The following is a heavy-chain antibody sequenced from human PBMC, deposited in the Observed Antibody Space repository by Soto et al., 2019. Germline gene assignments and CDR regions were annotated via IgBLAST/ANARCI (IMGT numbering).Heavy chain of an antibody. CDR2: IIPIFGTA. V-gene: IGHV1-69*13. J-gene: IGHJ6*02. CDR1: GGAFSSYA. D-gene: IGHD5-12*01. Sequence: GASMKVSCKSSGGAFSSYASMWVRQAPGQGLEWMGGIIPIFGTANYAQKFQGRVTITADESTSTAYMELSSLRSEDTAVYYCARAPLDSGYDPHYGMDVWGQGTKVTVSS. CDR3: ARAPLDSGYDPHYGMDV.